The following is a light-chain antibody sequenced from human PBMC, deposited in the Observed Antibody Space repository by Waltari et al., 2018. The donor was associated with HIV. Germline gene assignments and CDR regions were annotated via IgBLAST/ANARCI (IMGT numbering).Light chain of an antibody. CDR1: SSHIVTNS. Sequence: QSVLTQPPSVSAAPGQKVTISCSGTSSHIVTNSSSWYQQLPGPAPKLLNYDNNKRPSGIPDRFSGSQSGTSATLGITGLQTGDEADYYCGTWDSSLSAYVFGTGTKVTVL. J-gene: IGLJ1*01. V-gene: IGLV1-51*01. CDR3: GTWDSSLSAYV. CDR2: DNN.